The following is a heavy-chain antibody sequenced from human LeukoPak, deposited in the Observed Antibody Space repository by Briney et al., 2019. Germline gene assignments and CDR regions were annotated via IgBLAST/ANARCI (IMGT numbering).Heavy chain of an antibody. CDR1: GFTFSSYA. CDR3: AKGVHSDHYVQSMDF. D-gene: IGHD3-16*01. J-gene: IGHJ4*02. V-gene: IGHV3-23*01. Sequence: PGRSLRLSCAASGFTFSSYAMSWVRQAPGMGLEWVSTITGSGDTTYYADSVKGRFTISRDNSKNTLYLQINSLRAEDTAVYYCAKGVHSDHYVQSMDFWGQGTLVTVSS. CDR2: ITGSGDTT.